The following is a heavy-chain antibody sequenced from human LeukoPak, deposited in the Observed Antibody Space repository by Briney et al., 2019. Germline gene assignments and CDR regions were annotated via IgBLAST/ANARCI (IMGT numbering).Heavy chain of an antibody. CDR3: ARDGTCLDF. Sequence: GSLRLSCGASGFTFSENWLSWVRQAPGRGPEWVADIKGDGSKMYYVDSVKGRFTISRDNDKNALYLQMNNLRVEDTGVYYCARDGTCLDFWGQGVLVTVSS. V-gene: IGHV3-7*01. CDR2: IKGDGSKM. CDR1: GFTFSENW. J-gene: IGHJ4*02.